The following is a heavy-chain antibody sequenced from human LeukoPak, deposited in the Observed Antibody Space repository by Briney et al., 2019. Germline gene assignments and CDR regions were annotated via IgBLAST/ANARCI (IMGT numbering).Heavy chain of an antibody. CDR3: AKASPSYAWGRYRLSPFDY. Sequence: GGSLRLSCAASGFTVSSNYMSWVRQAPGKCLEWVSLISGDGGSTYYADSVKGRFTISRDNSKNSLYLQMNSLRTEDTALYYCAKASPSYAWGRYRLSPFDYWGQGTLVTVSS. CDR1: GFTVSSNY. J-gene: IGHJ4*02. CDR2: ISGDGGST. V-gene: IGHV3-43*02. D-gene: IGHD3-16*02.